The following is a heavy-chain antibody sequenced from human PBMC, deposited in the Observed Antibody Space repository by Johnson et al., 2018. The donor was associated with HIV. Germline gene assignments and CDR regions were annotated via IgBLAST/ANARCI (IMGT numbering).Heavy chain of an antibody. CDR1: GFTISSYW. CDR3: ARDQSGYVL. CDR2: IQEDGRAK. Sequence: MLLVESGGGVVQPGGSLRLSCAASGFTISSYWMSWVRQAPGKGLEWVANIQEDGRAKYYFDSVRGRFTISRDNAKNSLFLQMARLRAEDTAVYYCARDQSGYVLWGPGTMVTVSS. J-gene: IGHJ3*01. D-gene: IGHD5-12*01. V-gene: IGHV3-7*05.